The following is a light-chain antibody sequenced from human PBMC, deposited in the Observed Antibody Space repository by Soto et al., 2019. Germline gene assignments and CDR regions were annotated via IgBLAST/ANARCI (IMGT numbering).Light chain of an antibody. J-gene: IGKJ1*01. Sequence: IQLTQSPSPLPASVVDTVTVTCRASQSVSGWLAWYQQKPGEAPKLLIYDASALQSGVPSRFTGSGSGTDFTLTISSLQPEDFATYYCQQSYRSPPTFGQGTKVDIK. V-gene: IGKV1-5*01. CDR2: DAS. CDR3: QQSYRSPPT. CDR1: QSVSGW.